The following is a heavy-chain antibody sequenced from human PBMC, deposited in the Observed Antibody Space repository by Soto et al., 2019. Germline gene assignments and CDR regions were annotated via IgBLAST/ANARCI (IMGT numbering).Heavy chain of an antibody. CDR3: VKGGYHYFDY. J-gene: IGHJ4*02. V-gene: IGHV3-30*18. Sequence: QVQLVESGGCVVQPGRSLRLSCAASRFTFSNYGMHWVRQTPGKGLEWVAVISYDGSNKYYADSVKGRFTISRDNSKNTLYLQMNSLRAEDTAVYYCVKGGYHYFDYWGQGTLVTVSS. CDR1: RFTFSNYG. D-gene: IGHD5-12*01. CDR2: ISYDGSNK.